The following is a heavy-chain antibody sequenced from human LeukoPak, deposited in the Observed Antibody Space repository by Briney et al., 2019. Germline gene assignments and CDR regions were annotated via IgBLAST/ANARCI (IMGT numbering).Heavy chain of an antibody. J-gene: IGHJ4*02. V-gene: IGHV3-23*01. Sequence: PGGSLRLSCAASGFTFSSNAITWVRQAPGKGLEWVSTIRGNGDRTHYADSVTGRFTISRDNSKNTLYLQMNSLRGEDSAIYYCAKGQELDDGVFDSWGQGTLVTVSS. CDR3: AKGQELDDGVFDS. CDR1: GFTFSSNA. CDR2: IRGNGDRT. D-gene: IGHD1-1*01.